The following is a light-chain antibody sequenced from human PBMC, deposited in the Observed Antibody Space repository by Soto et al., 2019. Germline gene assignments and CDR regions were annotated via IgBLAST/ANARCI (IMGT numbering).Light chain of an antibody. Sequence: SALAQPPSLSGSPGQSITVSFTGTSSDIGASNFVSWYQHLPGRAPKVIIFEATNRPSGVSDRFSGSKAGITASLTISGLQADDEGEYFCISYKTDDTFVFGTGTKVTVL. CDR1: SSDIGASNF. CDR2: EAT. V-gene: IGLV2-14*01. CDR3: ISYKTDDTFV. J-gene: IGLJ1*01.